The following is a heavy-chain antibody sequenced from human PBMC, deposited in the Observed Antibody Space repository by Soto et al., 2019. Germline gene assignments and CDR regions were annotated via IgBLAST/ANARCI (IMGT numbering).Heavy chain of an antibody. Sequence: QVQLVQSGAEVKKPGASVKVSCKASGYTFTSYGISWVRQAPGQGLEWMGWISAYNGNTNYAQKLQGRVTMTTDTSTSTAYIELRSLRSDDTAVYYCARDGAKQQLVTHYYGMDVWGQGTTVTVSS. CDR1: GYTFTSYG. CDR3: ARDGAKQQLVTHYYGMDV. J-gene: IGHJ6*02. D-gene: IGHD6-13*01. CDR2: ISAYNGNT. V-gene: IGHV1-18*01.